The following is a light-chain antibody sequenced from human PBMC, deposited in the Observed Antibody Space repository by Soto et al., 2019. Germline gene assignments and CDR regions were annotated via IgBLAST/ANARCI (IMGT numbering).Light chain of an antibody. Sequence: QSVLTQPASVSGSPGQSITISCTGTSSDVGGYKFVSWYQQHPGKAPKLMIYEVSNRPSGVSSRFSGSKSGNTASLTISGLQAEDEADYYCGSYTGGIYVFGPGTQLTVL. CDR1: SSDVGGYKF. J-gene: IGLJ1*01. CDR3: GSYTGGIYV. V-gene: IGLV2-14*01. CDR2: EVS.